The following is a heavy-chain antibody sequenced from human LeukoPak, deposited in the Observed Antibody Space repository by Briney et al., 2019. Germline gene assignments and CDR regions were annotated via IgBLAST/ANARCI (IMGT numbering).Heavy chain of an antibody. Sequence: SETLSLTCAVSGYSISSGYYWGWIRQPPGNGLEWIGSIYHSGSTYYNPSLKSRVTISVDTSKNQFSLKLSSVTAADTAVYYCARHRPSGYYYDSSGYDDAFDIWGQGTMVTVSS. V-gene: IGHV4-38-2*01. D-gene: IGHD3-22*01. CDR3: ARHRPSGYYYDSSGYDDAFDI. CDR2: IYHSGST. CDR1: GYSISSGYY. J-gene: IGHJ3*02.